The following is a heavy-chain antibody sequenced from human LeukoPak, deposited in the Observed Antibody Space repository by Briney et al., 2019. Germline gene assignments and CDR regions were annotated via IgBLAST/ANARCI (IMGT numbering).Heavy chain of an antibody. CDR2: IRYDGSNK. D-gene: IGHD3-22*01. CDR3: AKDSDYYDSSGYPDY. Sequence: GGSLRLSCAVSGFTFSSYGMHWVRQAPGKGLEWVAFIRYDGSNKYYADSVKGRFTISRDNSKNTLYLQMNSLRAEDTAVYYCAKDSDYYDSSGYPDYWGQGTLVTVSS. J-gene: IGHJ4*02. CDR1: GFTFSSYG. V-gene: IGHV3-30*02.